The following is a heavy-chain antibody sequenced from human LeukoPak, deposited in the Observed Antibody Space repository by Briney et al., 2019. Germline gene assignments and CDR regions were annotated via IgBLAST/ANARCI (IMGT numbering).Heavy chain of an antibody. D-gene: IGHD4-17*01. CDR2: IIPIFGTA. CDR1: GGTFSSYA. CDR3: ARAPDYGDYLDY. J-gene: IGHJ4*02. Sequence: ASVKVSCKASGGTFSSYAISWVRQAPGQGLEWIGGIIPIFGTANYAQKFQGRVTITADESTSTAYMELSSLRSEDTAVYYCARAPDYGDYLDYWGQGTLVTVSS. V-gene: IGHV1-69*13.